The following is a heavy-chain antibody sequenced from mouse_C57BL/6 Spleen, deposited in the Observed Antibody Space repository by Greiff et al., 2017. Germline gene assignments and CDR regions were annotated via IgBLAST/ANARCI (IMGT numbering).Heavy chain of an antibody. CDR2: IDPSDSYT. D-gene: IGHD3-2*02. Sequence: QVQLQQPGAELVKPGASVKLSCKASGYTFTSYWMQWVKQRPGQGLEWIGEIDPSDSYTNYNQKFKGKATLTVDPSSSTAYMQLSSLTSEDSAVYYCARSLDSSGYVGWYFDVWGTGTTVTVSS. CDR3: ARSLDSSGYVGWYFDV. CDR1: GYTFTSYW. J-gene: IGHJ1*03. V-gene: IGHV1-50*01.